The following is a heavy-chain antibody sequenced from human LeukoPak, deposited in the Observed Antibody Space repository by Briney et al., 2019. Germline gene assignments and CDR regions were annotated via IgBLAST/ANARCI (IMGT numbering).Heavy chain of an antibody. CDR1: GFTVSSNY. V-gene: IGHV3-53*01. CDR2: IYSGGST. CDR3: ASLPGYYYYGMDV. Sequence: PGGSLRLSCAASGFTVSSNYMSWVRQAPGKGLEWVSVIYSGGSTYYADSVKGRFTISRDNSKNTLYLQMNSLRAEDTAAYYCASLPGYYYYGMDVWGQGTTVTVSS. J-gene: IGHJ6*02.